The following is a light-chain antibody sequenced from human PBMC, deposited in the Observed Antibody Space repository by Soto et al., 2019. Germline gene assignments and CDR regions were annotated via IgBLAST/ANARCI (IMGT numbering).Light chain of an antibody. Sequence: EIGLTQSPGTLSLSPGERATLSCRASQSVSSNLAWYQQKPGQAPRLLIYGASTRATGIPARFSGSGSGTEFTLTISSLQSEDFAVYYCQQYNNWPSITFGQGTRLEI. J-gene: IGKJ5*01. CDR3: QQYNNWPSIT. CDR1: QSVSSN. V-gene: IGKV3-15*01. CDR2: GAS.